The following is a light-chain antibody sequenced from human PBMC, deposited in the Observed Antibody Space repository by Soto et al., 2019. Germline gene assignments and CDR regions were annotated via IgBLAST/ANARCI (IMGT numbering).Light chain of an antibody. J-gene: IGKJ4*01. CDR1: QSVSSN. Sequence: EIVMTQSPATLSVSPGERATLSCRASQSVSSNLAWYQQKPGQAPRLLIYGASTRATDIPARFSGSGSGTEFNLTISSLQSEDFAVYYCQQYNNLPPLTFGGGTKVEIK. V-gene: IGKV3-15*01. CDR2: GAS. CDR3: QQYNNLPPLT.